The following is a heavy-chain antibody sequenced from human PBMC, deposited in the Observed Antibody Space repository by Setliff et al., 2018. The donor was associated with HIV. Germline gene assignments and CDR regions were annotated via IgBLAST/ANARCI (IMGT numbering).Heavy chain of an antibody. CDR3: ARRTIWGDAFDI. J-gene: IGHJ3*02. Sequence: SETLSLTCNVSGYSISSGFYWGWIRQPPGKGLEWIGNIFHSGNTDQNPSLKSRVTMSVEASENQFSLRLNSVTAADTAVYYCARRTIWGDAFDIWGRGTMVTVSS. V-gene: IGHV4-38-2*02. CDR1: GYSISSGFY. D-gene: IGHD3-16*01. CDR2: IFHSGNT.